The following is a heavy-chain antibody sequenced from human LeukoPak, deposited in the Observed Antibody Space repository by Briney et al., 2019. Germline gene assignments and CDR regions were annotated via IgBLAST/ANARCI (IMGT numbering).Heavy chain of an antibody. CDR3: ARGLTDYDSSGYPIRYFDY. CDR1: GGSISSYY. Sequence: SETLSLTCTVSGGSISSYYWSWIRQPPGKGLEWIGEINHSGSTNYNPSLKSRVTISVDTSKNQFSLKLSSVTAADTAVYYCARGLTDYDSSGYPIRYFDYWGQGTLVTVSS. D-gene: IGHD3-22*01. CDR2: INHSGST. V-gene: IGHV4-34*01. J-gene: IGHJ4*02.